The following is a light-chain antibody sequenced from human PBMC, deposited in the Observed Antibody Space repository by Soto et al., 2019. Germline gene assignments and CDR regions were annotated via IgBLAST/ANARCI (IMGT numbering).Light chain of an antibody. CDR2: GVS. J-gene: IGLJ3*02. CDR3: SSSTSSNTLV. Sequence: QSVLTQPASVSASPGQSITISCTGGKNDIGSSDYVSWYQQHPGKAPKLIIYGVSNRPSGTSDRFSGCKSGNTASLTISGPQADDEADYYCSSSTSSNTLVFGGGTKVTV. V-gene: IGLV2-14*01. CDR1: KNDIGSSDY.